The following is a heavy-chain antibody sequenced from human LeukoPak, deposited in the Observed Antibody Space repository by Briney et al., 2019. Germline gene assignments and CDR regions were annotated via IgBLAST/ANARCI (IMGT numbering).Heavy chain of an antibody. Sequence: SETLSLTCAVYGGSFSGYYWNWIRQPPGKGLEWIGEINHSGSTNYNPSLKSRVTISVDTSKNQFSLKLSSGTAADTAVYPWARGQQYYHDSSGYWVFDYWGQGTLVTVSS. CDR1: GGSFSGYY. D-gene: IGHD3-22*01. CDR2: INHSGST. V-gene: IGHV4-34*01. CDR3: ARGQQYYHDSSGYWVFDY. J-gene: IGHJ4*02.